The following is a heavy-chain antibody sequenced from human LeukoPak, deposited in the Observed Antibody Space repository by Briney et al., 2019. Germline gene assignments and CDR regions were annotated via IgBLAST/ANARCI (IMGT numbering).Heavy chain of an antibody. CDR3: AKEEYNSGWYKWFGP. J-gene: IGHJ5*02. D-gene: IGHD6-19*01. Sequence: PGGSLRLSCAASGFTFSTYAMTWVRQAPGKGLEWVSSINYSGGGTFCADSVKGRFTISRDNSKDTLYLQMNSLRVEDTAVYYCAKEEYNSGWYKWFGPWGQGTLVTVSS. CDR1: GFTFSTYA. V-gene: IGHV3-23*01. CDR2: INYSGGGT.